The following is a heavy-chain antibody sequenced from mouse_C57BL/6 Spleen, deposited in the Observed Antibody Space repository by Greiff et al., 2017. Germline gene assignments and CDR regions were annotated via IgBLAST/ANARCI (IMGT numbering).Heavy chain of an antibody. CDR1: GYSFTSYY. J-gene: IGHJ3*01. D-gene: IGHD3-2*02. Sequence: QVQLQQSGPELVKPGASVKISCKASGYSFTSYYIHWVKQRPGPGLEWIGWIYPGSGNTKYNEKFKGKATLTADTSSSTAYMQLSSLTSENSAVYYCATAQATLAWFAYWGQGTLVTVSA. CDR2: IYPGSGNT. CDR3: ATAQATLAWFAY. V-gene: IGHV1-66*01.